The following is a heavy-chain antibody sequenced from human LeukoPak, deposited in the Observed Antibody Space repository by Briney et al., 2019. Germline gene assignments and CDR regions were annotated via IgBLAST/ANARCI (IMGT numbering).Heavy chain of an antibody. D-gene: IGHD6-19*01. J-gene: IGHJ3*02. CDR3: ARHATLYSSGWYSAFDI. CDR1: GGSISSGSYY. Sequence: PSETLSLTCTVSGGSISSGSYYWSWIRQPAGKGLEWIGRIYTSGSTNYNLSLKSRVTISVDTSKNQFSLKLSSVTAADTAVYYCARHATLYSSGWYSAFDIWGQGTMVTVSS. CDR2: IYTSGST. V-gene: IGHV4-61*02.